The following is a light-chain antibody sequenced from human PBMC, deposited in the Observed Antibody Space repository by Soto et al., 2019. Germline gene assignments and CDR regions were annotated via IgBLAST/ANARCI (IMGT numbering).Light chain of an antibody. J-gene: IGLJ3*02. CDR1: SSNIGAGYD. V-gene: IGLV1-40*01. CDR3: QSFDSSLSGSV. Sequence: QSVLPQPPSVSGAPGQRGTISCTGSSSNIGAGYDVQWFQHLPGTAPKLLIFGSHNRPSGVPDRFSGSKSGTSASLAITGLQAEDEADYSCQSFDSSLSGSVFGGGTQLTVL. CDR2: GSH.